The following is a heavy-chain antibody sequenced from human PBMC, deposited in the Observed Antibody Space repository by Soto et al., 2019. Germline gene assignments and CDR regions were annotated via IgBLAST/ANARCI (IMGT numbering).Heavy chain of an antibody. J-gene: IGHJ4*02. D-gene: IGHD3-22*01. Sequence: GASVKVSCKASGYTFTSYYMHWVRQAPGQGLEWMGIINPSGGSTSYAQKFQGRVTMTRDTSTSTVYMELSSLRSEDTAVYYCARDYRYHDSSGYPVFDYWGQGTLVTVSS. CDR1: GYTFTSYY. CDR3: ARDYRYHDSSGYPVFDY. CDR2: INPSGGST. V-gene: IGHV1-46*01.